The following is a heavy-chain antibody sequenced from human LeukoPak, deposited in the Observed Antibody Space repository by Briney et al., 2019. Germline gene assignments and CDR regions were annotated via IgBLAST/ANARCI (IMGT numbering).Heavy chain of an antibody. Sequence: GRSLRLSCAASGFTFSSYGMHWVHQAPGKGLEWVAVISYDGSNKYYADSVKGRFTISRDNSKNTLYLQMNSLRAEDTAVYYCAKDAQSSKELLRYFDWLGPYYYGMDVWGKGTTVTVSS. J-gene: IGHJ6*04. V-gene: IGHV3-30*18. D-gene: IGHD3-9*01. CDR2: ISYDGSNK. CDR3: AKDAQSSKELLRYFDWLGPYYYGMDV. CDR1: GFTFSSYG.